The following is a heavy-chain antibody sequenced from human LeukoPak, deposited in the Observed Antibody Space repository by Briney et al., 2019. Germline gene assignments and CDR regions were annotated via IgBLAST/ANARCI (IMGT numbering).Heavy chain of an antibody. V-gene: IGHV3-21*01. D-gene: IGHD2-15*01. CDR3: ARTYCSGSGCYQIDY. CDR2: ISSSSSYI. CDR1: GFTFSSYS. J-gene: IGHJ4*02. Sequence: PGGSLRLSCAASGFTFSSYSMTWVRQAPGKGLEWVSSISSSSSYIYYADSVKGRFTISRDNAKNSLYLQMNSLRAEDTAVYYCARTYCSGSGCYQIDYWGQGTLVTVSS.